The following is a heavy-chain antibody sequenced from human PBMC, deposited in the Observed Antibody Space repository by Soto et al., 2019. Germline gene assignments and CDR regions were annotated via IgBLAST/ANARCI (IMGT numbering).Heavy chain of an antibody. Sequence: SETLSLTCTVSGGSISSGDYYWSWIRQPPGKGLEWIGYIYYSGSTYYNPSLKSRVTISVDTSKNQFSLKLSSVTAADTAVYYCARGPGSGSYYYYRMDVWGQGTTVTVS. J-gene: IGHJ6*02. V-gene: IGHV4-30-4*01. CDR1: GGSISSGDYY. CDR3: ARGPGSGSYYYYRMDV. CDR2: IYYSGST. D-gene: IGHD3-10*01.